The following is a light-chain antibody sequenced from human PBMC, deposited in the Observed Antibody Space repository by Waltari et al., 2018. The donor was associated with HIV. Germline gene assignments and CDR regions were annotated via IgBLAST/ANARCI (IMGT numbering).Light chain of an antibody. J-gene: IGLJ1*01. CDR1: SSDVGAYNR. CDR2: DVR. V-gene: IGLV2-11*01. CDR3: CSFAGSYIV. Sequence: QSALTQPRSVSGSPGQSVTISCTGTSSDVGAYNRVSWYQQHPGKAPKVVIYDVRERPAGVPGRFSGSKSANTASLTISGLQADDEADYHCCSFAGSYIVFGTGTKVTVL.